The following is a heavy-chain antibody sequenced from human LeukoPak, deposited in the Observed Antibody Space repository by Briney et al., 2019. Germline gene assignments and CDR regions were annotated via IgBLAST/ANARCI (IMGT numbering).Heavy chain of an antibody. CDR1: GFTFSSYG. Sequence: SGRSLRLSCAASGFTFSSYGMHWVRQAPGKGLEWVAVIWYDGSNKYYADSVKGRFTISRDNSKNTLYLQMNSLRAEDTAVYYCAKDLIAVAADWGQGTLVTVSS. D-gene: IGHD6-19*01. CDR2: IWYDGSNK. CDR3: AKDLIAVAAD. V-gene: IGHV3-33*06. J-gene: IGHJ4*02.